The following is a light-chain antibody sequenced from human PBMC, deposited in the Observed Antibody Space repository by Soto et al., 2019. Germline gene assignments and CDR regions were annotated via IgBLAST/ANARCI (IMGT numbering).Light chain of an antibody. J-gene: IGKJ1*01. CDR2: GAS. CDR1: QSVRSN. V-gene: IGKV3-15*01. Sequence: EIVITQSPATLSVSPGERATFSCRASQSVRSNLAWYQQKPGQAPRLLIYGASTRATGIPARFSGSGSGTEFTLTISSLQSEDFAVYYCQQYNNWPRTFGQGTKVDIK. CDR3: QQYNNWPRT.